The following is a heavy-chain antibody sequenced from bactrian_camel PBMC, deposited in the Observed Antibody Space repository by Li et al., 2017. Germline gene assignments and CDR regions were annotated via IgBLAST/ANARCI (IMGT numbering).Heavy chain of an antibody. Sequence: HVQLVESGGGSVQVGGSLRLSCVASTYTDGTYCLAWFRQGPGQEREAVALLDLDENGSTSYAESVKGRFTISQDKVTKSHDLQMNSLTIEDTAVYYCAADCGDNYGDSWSDFGYWGQGTQVTVS. J-gene: IGHJ6*01. V-gene: IGHV3S63*01. CDR3: AADCGDNYGDSWSDFGY. CDR1: TYTDGTYC. CDR2: LDLDENGST. D-gene: IGHD5*01.